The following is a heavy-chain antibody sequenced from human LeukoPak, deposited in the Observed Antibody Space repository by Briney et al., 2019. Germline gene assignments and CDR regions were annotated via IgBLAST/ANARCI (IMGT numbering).Heavy chain of an antibody. V-gene: IGHV1-69*13. CDR1: GGTFNSYA. Sequence: ASVKVSCKASGGTFNSYAITWVRQAPGQGLEWLGGIIPIFGTTNYAQKFQGRVTVTADESTNTAYMELSSLRSDDTAVYYCAKHRRRIAAAGNPSRDYGGKGPLVPVS. J-gene: IGHJ4*02. D-gene: IGHD6-13*01. CDR3: AKHRRRIAAAGNPSRDY. CDR2: IIPIFGTT.